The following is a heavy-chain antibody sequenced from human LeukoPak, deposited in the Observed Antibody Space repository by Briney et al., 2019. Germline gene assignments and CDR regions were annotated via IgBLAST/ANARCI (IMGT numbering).Heavy chain of an antibody. D-gene: IGHD3-10*01. Sequence: NPSETLSLTCTVSGGSINYYYWMWIRQPPGKGLEWIGYIYYSGSTNYNPSLKSRGTISVDTSNNQFSLKLTSVTAADTAVYYCARSGRGNSAGFDCWGQGTLVTVSS. CDR1: GGSINYYY. CDR2: IYYSGST. J-gene: IGHJ4*02. V-gene: IGHV4-59*01. CDR3: ARSGRGNSAGFDC.